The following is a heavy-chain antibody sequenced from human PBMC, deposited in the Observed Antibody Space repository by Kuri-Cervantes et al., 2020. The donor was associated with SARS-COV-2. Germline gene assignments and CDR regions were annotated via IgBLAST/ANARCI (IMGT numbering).Heavy chain of an antibody. D-gene: IGHD1-1*01. V-gene: IGHV3-33*01. CDR1: GFTFSSYG. J-gene: IGHJ4*01. CDR2: IWYDGSNK. CDR3: VRDGDHWNFDY. Sequence: GESLKISCAASGFTFSSYGMHWVRQAPGKGLEWVAVIWYDGSNKYYADSVKGRFTISRDNFRNTLYLQMNSLRAEDTAVYYCVRDGDHWNFDYWGQGTLVTVSS.